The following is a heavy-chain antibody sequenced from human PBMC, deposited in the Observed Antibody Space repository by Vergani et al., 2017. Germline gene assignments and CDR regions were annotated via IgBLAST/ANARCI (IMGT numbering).Heavy chain of an antibody. J-gene: IGHJ4*02. CDR3: ARESYCGGDRYFDY. D-gene: IGHD2-21*02. Sequence: EVQLVESGGGLVQPGGSLRLSCAASGFTVSSNYMSWVRQAPGKGLEWVSVIYSGGSTSYADAVKGRFTISRDNSKNTLYLQMSSLRAEDTAVYYWARESYCGGDRYFDYWVQGTLVTVSS. V-gene: IGHV3-66*02. CDR1: GFTVSSNY. CDR2: IYSGGST.